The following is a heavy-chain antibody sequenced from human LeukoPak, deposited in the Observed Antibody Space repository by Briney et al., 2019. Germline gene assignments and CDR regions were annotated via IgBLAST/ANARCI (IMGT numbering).Heavy chain of an antibody. CDR3: ARDGSSSNDY. D-gene: IGHD6-6*01. V-gene: IGHV1-69*06. CDR1: GGTFSSYA. Sequence: SVKVSCKASGGTFSSYAISWVRQAPGRGLEWMGKIIPIFGTANYAQQFQGRVPITADKSTTTACMELSSLRSEDTAAYYCARDGSSSNDYWGQGTLVTVSS. J-gene: IGHJ4*02. CDR2: IIPIFGTA.